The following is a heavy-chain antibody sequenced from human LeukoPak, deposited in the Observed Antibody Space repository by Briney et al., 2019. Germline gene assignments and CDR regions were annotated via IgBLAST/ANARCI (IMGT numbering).Heavy chain of an antibody. D-gene: IGHD6-13*01. CDR2: ISYDGSNK. V-gene: IGHV3-30*18. CDR3: AKPIPSSSWYDAFDI. Sequence: PGRSLRLSCAASGFTFSSYGMHWVRQAPGKGLGWVAVISYDGSNKYYADSVKGRFTISRDNSKNTLYLQMNSLRAEDTAVYYCAKPIPSSSWYDAFDIWGQGTMVTVSS. J-gene: IGHJ3*02. CDR1: GFTFSSYG.